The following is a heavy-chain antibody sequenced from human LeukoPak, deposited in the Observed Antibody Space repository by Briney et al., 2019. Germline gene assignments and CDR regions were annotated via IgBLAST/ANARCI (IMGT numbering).Heavy chain of an antibody. Sequence: GGSLRLSCTPSGFTFDDYAMHSVRQAPGKGLEWVALISYDGGNIYYAYSVKGRFTISRDNSQNTLYLQMNSLRAEVTAVYYCAAINIAQLPIRVYWGQGTLVTVSS. CDR2: ISYDGGNI. V-gene: IGHV3-30*01. D-gene: IGHD5-24*01. CDR3: AAINIAQLPIRVY. CDR1: GFTFDDYA. J-gene: IGHJ4*02.